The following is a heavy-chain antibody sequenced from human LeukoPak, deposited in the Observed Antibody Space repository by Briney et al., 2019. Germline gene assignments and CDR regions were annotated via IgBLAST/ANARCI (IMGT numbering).Heavy chain of an antibody. D-gene: IGHD3-10*01. CDR2: IIPIFGTA. J-gene: IGHJ4*02. Sequence: SVKVSCKASGGTXSSYAISWVRQAPGQGLEWMGGIIPIFGTANYAQKFQGRVTITADESTSTAYMELSSLRSEDTAVYYCARTYLTMSGSPREYFDYWGQGTLVTVSS. CDR3: ARTYLTMSGSPREYFDY. V-gene: IGHV1-69*13. CDR1: GGTXSSYA.